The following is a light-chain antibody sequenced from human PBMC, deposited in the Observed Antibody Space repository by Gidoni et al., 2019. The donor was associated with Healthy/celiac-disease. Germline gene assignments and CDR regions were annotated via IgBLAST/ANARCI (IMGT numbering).Light chain of an antibody. V-gene: IGKV3-20*01. CDR1: QSVSSSY. J-gene: IGKJ2*01. CDR3: QQYGSSPRI. Sequence: EIVLTQSPGTLSLSPGERATLSCRASQSVSSSYLAWYQQKPGQAPRLLIYGASSRATGIPDRFSGSGSGTDFTLTISRLEPEDFAVYYCQQYGSSPRIFXRXTKLEIK. CDR2: GAS.